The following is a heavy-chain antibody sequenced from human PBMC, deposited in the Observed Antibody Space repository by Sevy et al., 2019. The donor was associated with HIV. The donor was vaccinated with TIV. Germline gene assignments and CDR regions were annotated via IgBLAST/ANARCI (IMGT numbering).Heavy chain of an antibody. Sequence: ASVKVSCKVSGYTLTKLSMHWVRQAPGKGLEWMGSFDPQKDETIYARKFQGRVTMTEDTSTDTGSMELSSLTAEDTAMYYCATVGLGYYSGASYYPGDWFDPWGQGTLVTVSS. CDR1: GYTLTKLS. D-gene: IGHD2-15*01. CDR3: ATVGLGYYSGASYYPGDWFDP. J-gene: IGHJ5*02. CDR2: FDPQKDET. V-gene: IGHV1-24*01.